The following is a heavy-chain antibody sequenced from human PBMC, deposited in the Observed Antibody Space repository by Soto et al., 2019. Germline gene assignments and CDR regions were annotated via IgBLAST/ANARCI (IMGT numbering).Heavy chain of an antibody. CDR2: IYHSGTT. Sequence: QVQLQESGPGLVKPSETLSLTCSVSGDSVSSGLYHWGWIRQPPGKGLEWIGHIYHSGTTNYNPPLKNQVTMSIDTSQNQFSLKVTFVTAADTAMYYCARVSFYYDTSGYAVGFFDPWGQGALVTVSS. V-gene: IGHV4-61*01. CDR3: ARVSFYYDTSGYAVGFFDP. D-gene: IGHD3-22*01. J-gene: IGHJ5*02. CDR1: GDSVSSGLYH.